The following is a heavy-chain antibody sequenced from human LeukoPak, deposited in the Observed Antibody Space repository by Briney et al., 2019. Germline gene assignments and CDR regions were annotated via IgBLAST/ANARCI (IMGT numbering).Heavy chain of an antibody. V-gene: IGHV1-18*04. CDR3: ARVITMVRGPNRHFDY. Sequence: GASVKVSCKASGYTFTSYGISWVRQAPGQGLEWMGWISAYNGNTNYAQKLQGRGTMTTDTSTSTAYMELRSLRSDDTAVYYCARVITMVRGPNRHFDYWGQGTLVTVST. J-gene: IGHJ4*02. CDR1: GYTFTSYG. D-gene: IGHD3-10*01. CDR2: ISAYNGNT.